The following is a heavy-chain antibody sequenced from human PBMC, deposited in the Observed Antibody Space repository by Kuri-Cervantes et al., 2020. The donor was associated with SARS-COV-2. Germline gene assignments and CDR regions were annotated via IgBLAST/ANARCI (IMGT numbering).Heavy chain of an antibody. D-gene: IGHD6-13*01. J-gene: IGHJ4*02. V-gene: IGHV1-69*06. CDR1: GGTFSSYA. CDR2: IIPIFGTA. CDR3: ARGLAKGSIAAAGTSSDY. Sequence: SVKVSCKASGGTFSSYAISWVRQAPGQGLEWMGGIIPIFGTANYAQKFQGRVTITADKSTSTAYMELSSLRSEDTAVYYCARGLAKGSIAAAGTSSDYWGQGTLVTVSS.